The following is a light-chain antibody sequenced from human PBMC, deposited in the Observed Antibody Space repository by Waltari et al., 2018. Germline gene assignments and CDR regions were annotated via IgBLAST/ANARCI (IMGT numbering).Light chain of an antibody. CDR2: EDD. Sequence: NFMLTQPHSVSASPGKTVTLPCTGTGGSIASNYVQGYLQRPGSAPNTVIYEDDHRPSGVPDRFSGSIDISSNSAFLTISGLTTEDEADYYCQSYDSANNWVFGGGTQLTVL. J-gene: IGLJ3*02. CDR3: QSYDSANNWV. V-gene: IGLV6-57*02. CDR1: GGSIASNY.